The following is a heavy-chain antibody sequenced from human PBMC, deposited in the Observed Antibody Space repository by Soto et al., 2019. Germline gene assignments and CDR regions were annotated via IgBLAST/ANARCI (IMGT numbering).Heavy chain of an antibody. V-gene: IGHV3-23*01. CDR1: GFTFSNYG. CDR3: GLGTGAGASPDGANC. CDR2: IRSDGDTT. J-gene: IGHJ4*02. D-gene: IGHD1-26*01. Sequence: EVQVLESGGGLVQPGGSLRLSCAASGFTFSNYGMNWVRQAQGKGLEWVSGIRSDGDTTYNSDSLKGRFTVSRDTFKNTVSLQMNSLRAEDAAVYYCGLGTGAGASPDGANCWGQGALVTVSS.